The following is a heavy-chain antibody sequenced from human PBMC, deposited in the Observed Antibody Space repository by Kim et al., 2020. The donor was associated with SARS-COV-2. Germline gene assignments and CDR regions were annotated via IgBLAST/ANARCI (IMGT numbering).Heavy chain of an antibody. V-gene: IGHV3-30*01. Sequence: SGEGRFTISRDKSKNTLYLQMNSLRAEDTAVYYCARDPRRGARIAAAPKYWGQGTLVTVSS. J-gene: IGHJ4*02. D-gene: IGHD6-13*01. CDR3: ARDPRRGARIAAAPKY.